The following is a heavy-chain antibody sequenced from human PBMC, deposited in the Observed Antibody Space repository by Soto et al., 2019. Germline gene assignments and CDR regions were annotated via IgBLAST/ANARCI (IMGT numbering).Heavy chain of an antibody. V-gene: IGHV1-69*13. CDR3: ARGVRGYCSSTSCYTHLGY. CDR2: IIPIFGTA. Sequence: SVKVSCKASGGTFSSYAISWVRQAPGQGLEWMGGIIPIFGTANYAQKFQGRVTITADESTSTAYMELSSLRSEDTAVYYCARGVRGYCSSTSCYTHLGYWGQGTLVTVSS. D-gene: IGHD2-2*02. CDR1: GGTFSSYA. J-gene: IGHJ4*02.